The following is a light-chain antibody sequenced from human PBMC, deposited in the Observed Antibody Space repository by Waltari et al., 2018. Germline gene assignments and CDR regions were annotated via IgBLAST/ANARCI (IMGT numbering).Light chain of an antibody. J-gene: IGLJ2*01. CDR1: SSDVGRYTI. CDR2: EGS. Sequence: QSALTQPASVSGSPGQSITIPCTGPSSDVGRYTIVSWFQHHPGKAPQLMIYEGSKRPSGVSNRFSGSKSGNTASLTISGLQAEDEADYYCCSYASGDTILFGGGTKLTVL. V-gene: IGLV2-23*01. CDR3: CSYASGDTIL.